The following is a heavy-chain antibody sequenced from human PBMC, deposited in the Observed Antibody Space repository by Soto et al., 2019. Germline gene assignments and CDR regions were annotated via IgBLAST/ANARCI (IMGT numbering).Heavy chain of an antibody. V-gene: IGHV3-21*01. D-gene: IGHD1-26*01. CDR1: GFSFSYYT. CDR2: IIPSATT. CDR3: VREISGSYNDGFDI. Sequence: GGSLRLSCAASGFSFSYYTMNWVRQAPGKGLEWVALIIPSATTYYADPVKGRFTISRDNAKNSLYLQMNSLRAEDTALYYCVREISGSYNDGFDIWGQGTMVNVSS. J-gene: IGHJ3*02.